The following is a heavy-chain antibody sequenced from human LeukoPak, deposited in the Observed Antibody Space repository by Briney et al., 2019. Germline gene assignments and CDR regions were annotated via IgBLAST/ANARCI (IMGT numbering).Heavy chain of an antibody. J-gene: IGHJ4*02. CDR1: GFTFSGYY. V-gene: IGHV4-34*01. CDR3: ARVRSAQVLDY. CDR2: INHSGST. Sequence: GSLRLSCGASGFTFSGYYWSWIRQPPGKGLEWIGEINHSGSTNYNPSLKSRVTISVDTSKNQFSLKLSSVTAADTAVYYCARVRSAQVLDYWGQGTLVTVSS.